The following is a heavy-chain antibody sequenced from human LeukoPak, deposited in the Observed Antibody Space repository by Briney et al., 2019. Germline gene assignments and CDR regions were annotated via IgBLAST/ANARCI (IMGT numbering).Heavy chain of an antibody. CDR2: IRYDGSNK. CDR3: AKDFSVVIASGDYFDY. D-gene: IGHD2-21*01. J-gene: IGHJ4*02. V-gene: IGHV3-30*02. Sequence: GGSLRLSCAASGFTFSSYGMHWVRQAPGKGLEWVAFIRYDGSNKYYADSVKGRFTISRDNSKNTLYLQMNSLRAEDTAVYYCAKDFSVVIASGDYFDYWGQGTLSPSPQ. CDR1: GFTFSSYG.